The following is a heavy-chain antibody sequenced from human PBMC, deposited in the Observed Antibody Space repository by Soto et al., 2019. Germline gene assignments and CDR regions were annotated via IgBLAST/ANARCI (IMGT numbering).Heavy chain of an antibody. CDR2: IDPSDSYT. Sequence: PGESLKISCKGSGYSFTGYWIRWVRQMPGKGLEWMGRIDPSDSYTNYSPSFQGHVTISADKSISTAYLQWSSLKASDTAMYYCAISYSSGWSSYYYYGMDVWGQGTTVTVS. V-gene: IGHV5-10-1*01. CDR3: AISYSSGWSSYYYYGMDV. CDR1: GYSFTGYW. J-gene: IGHJ6*02. D-gene: IGHD6-19*01.